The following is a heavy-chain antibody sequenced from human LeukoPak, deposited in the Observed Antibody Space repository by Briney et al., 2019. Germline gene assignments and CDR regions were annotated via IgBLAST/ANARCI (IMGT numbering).Heavy chain of an antibody. CDR2: INPNSGPT. V-gene: IGHV1-2*02. Sequence: ASVKVSCKASGYIFTAYYIHWVQQAPGQGLEYIGWINPNSGPTNYAQKFQGRVTITRDTSISTVYLELRGLRSDDTAVYFCAKRQLRGYNFGYGSDYWGQATLVTVSP. J-gene: IGHJ4*02. CDR1: GYIFTAYY. CDR3: AKRQLRGYNFGYGSDY. D-gene: IGHD5-18*01.